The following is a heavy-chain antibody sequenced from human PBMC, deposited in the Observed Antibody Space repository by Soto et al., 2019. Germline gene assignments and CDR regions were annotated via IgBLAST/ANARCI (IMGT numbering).Heavy chain of an antibody. CDR3: ARENSGPFDY. CDR1: GFTFSSYA. Sequence: PGGSLRLSCAASGFTFSSYAMHWVRQAPGKGLEWVAVISYDGSNKYYADSVKGRFTISRDNSKNTLYLQMNSLRAEDTAVYYCARENSGPFDYWGQGTLVTVSS. J-gene: IGHJ4*02. D-gene: IGHD1-1*01. V-gene: IGHV3-30-3*01. CDR2: ISYDGSNK.